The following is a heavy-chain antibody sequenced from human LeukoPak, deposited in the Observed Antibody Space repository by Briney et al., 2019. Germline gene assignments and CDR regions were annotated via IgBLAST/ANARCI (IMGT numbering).Heavy chain of an antibody. CDR2: IRPSGGNT. V-gene: IGHV1-46*01. CDR1: GYIFTSHY. J-gene: IGHJ4*02. Sequence: ASVTVSFKTSGYIFTSHYIHLVRQAPGQGLEWMGIIRPSGGNTDFTQQFQGRVTMTRDMSTGTVYMELSSLTSEDTAVYYCAREPAESYYFDYWGQGTLVIVSS. CDR3: AREPAESYYFDY. D-gene: IGHD3/OR15-3a*01.